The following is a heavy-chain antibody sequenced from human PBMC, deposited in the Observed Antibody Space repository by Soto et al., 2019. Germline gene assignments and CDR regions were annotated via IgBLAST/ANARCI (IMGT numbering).Heavy chain of an antibody. J-gene: IGHJ5*02. CDR1: GDSITSNH. D-gene: IGHD4-4*01. Sequence: PSETLSLTCAVSGDSITSNHWNWIRQPPGRGLEWIGYIYNSGTTKYNPSPKSRVIISVDTSKNQLSLKLSSVTAADTAVYYCARVSMSTVSWGFDPWGQGTLVTVSS. CDR3: ARVSMSTVSWGFDP. V-gene: IGHV4-59*01. CDR2: IYNSGTT.